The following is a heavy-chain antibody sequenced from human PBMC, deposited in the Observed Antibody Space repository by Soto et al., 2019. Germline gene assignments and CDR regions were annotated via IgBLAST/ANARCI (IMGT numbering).Heavy chain of an antibody. J-gene: IGHJ4*02. CDR3: ARATSPLYDSSGSSDY. Sequence: SVKVSCKASGGTFSSYTISWVRQAPGQGLEWMGRIIPILGIANYAQKFQGRVTITADKSTSTAYMELSSLRSEDTAVYYCARATSPLYDSSGSSDYWGQGTLVTVSS. CDR2: IIPILGIA. D-gene: IGHD3-22*01. V-gene: IGHV1-69*02. CDR1: GGTFSSYT.